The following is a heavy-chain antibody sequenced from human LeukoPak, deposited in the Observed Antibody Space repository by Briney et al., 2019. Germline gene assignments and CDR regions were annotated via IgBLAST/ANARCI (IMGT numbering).Heavy chain of an antibody. D-gene: IGHD3-3*01. CDR1: GGSTSRYY. CDR2: IHYSWST. Sequence: PSETLSLTRMVSGGSTSRYYCSWIRQPPGRGLEGIGYIHYSWSTNYNPSLKSRGTISLDTSKNQFSLKLSSVTAADTAVYYCERLFWSDSHSFDYWGQGTLVTVSS. J-gene: IGHJ4*02. V-gene: IGHV4-59*01. CDR3: ERLFWSDSHSFDY.